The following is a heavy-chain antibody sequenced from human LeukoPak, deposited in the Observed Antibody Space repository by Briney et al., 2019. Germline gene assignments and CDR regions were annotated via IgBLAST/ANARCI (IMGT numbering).Heavy chain of an antibody. J-gene: IGHJ4*02. CDR2: ISSDGSIT. D-gene: IGHD4-17*01. Sequence: GGSLRLSCAASGFTFSTYWMHWVRQAPGKGLVWVSRISSDGSITGYADSVKGRFTISRDNAKNTLYLQMNSLRAEDTAVYYCARDYGDYDYWGQGTLVTVSS. CDR1: GFTFSTYW. CDR3: ARDYGDYDY. V-gene: IGHV3-74*01.